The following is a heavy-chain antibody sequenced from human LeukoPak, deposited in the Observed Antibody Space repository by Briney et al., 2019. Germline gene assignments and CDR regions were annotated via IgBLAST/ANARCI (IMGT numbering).Heavy chain of an antibody. CDR1: GYTFTSYY. V-gene: IGHV1-46*01. D-gene: IGHD1-14*01. Sequence: ASVKVSCKASGYTFTSYYMHWVRQAPGQGLEWMGIINPSGGSTSYAQKFQGRVTMTRDTSTSTVYMELSSLRSEDTAVYYCARALTGPDSAFSVGDIDYWGQGTLVTVSS. CDR2: INPSGGST. CDR3: ARALTGPDSAFSVGDIDY. J-gene: IGHJ4*02.